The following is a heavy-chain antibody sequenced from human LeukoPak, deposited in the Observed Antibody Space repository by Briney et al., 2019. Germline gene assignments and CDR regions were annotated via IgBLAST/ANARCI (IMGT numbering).Heavy chain of an antibody. D-gene: IGHD5-12*01. Sequence: GGSLRLSCAASGFTLSSYSMNWVRQAPGKGLEWVSSISSSSSYIYYADSVKGRSTNSRDNAKNSLYLQMNSLRAEDTAVYYCARDAYSGYVEPDYWGQGTLVTVSS. CDR3: ARDAYSGYVEPDY. V-gene: IGHV3-21*01. CDR2: ISSSSSYI. J-gene: IGHJ4*02. CDR1: GFTLSSYS.